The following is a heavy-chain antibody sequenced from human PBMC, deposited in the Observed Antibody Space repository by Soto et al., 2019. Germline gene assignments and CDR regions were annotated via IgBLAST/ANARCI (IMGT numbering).Heavy chain of an antibody. Sequence: SLMLSCAASGFTFSSYGRHWVRQAPGKELACVAVIWYDGSNKYYADSVKGRVTISRDNSKNTLYLQMNSLRAEDTAVYYCARAAEAETHSGMDGWGQGTTLIVA. CDR3: ARAAEAETHSGMDG. V-gene: IGHV3-33*01. CDR2: IWYDGSNK. CDR1: GFTFSSYG. J-gene: IGHJ6*02.